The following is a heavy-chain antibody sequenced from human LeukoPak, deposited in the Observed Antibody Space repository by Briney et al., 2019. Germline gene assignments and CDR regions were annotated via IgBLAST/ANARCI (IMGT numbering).Heavy chain of an antibody. D-gene: IGHD2-15*01. J-gene: IGHJ4*02. CDR3: AKAWAYCSGGSCYGDYFDY. V-gene: IGHV3-9*01. CDR2: ISWNSGSI. Sequence: GGSLRLSCAASGFTFDDYAMHWVRQAPGKGLEWVSGISWNSGSIGYADSVKGRFTISRDNAKNSLYPQMNSLRAEDTALYYCAKAWAYCSGGSCYGDYFDYWGQGTLVTVSS. CDR1: GFTFDDYA.